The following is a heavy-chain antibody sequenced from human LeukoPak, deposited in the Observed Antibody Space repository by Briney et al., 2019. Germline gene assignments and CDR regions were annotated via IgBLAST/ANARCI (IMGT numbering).Heavy chain of an antibody. V-gene: IGHV4-39*07. CDR2: IYYSVTT. Sequence: SETLSLTCTVSGGSISSSDYYWGWIRQPPGKGLEWIGSIYYSVTTYYNPSLKSRVTISVDTSKNQFSLKLNSVTAADTAVYYCARDRLRWPKIDYWGQGTLVTVSS. CDR1: GGSISSSDYY. D-gene: IGHD4-23*01. J-gene: IGHJ4*01. CDR3: ARDRLRWPKIDY.